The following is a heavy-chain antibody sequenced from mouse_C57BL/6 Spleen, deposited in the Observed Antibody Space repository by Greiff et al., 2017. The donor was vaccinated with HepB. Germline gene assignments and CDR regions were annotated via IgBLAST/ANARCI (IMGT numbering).Heavy chain of an antibody. V-gene: IGHV1-64*01. Sequence: QVQLQQPGAELVKPGASVKLSCKASGYTFTSYWMHWVKQRPGQGLEWIGMIHPNSGSTNYNEKFKSKATLTVDKSSCTAYMQLSSLTSEDSAVYYCARVTPGYYAMDYWGQGTSVTVSS. D-gene: IGHD2-1*01. J-gene: IGHJ4*01. CDR2: IHPNSGST. CDR1: GYTFTSYW. CDR3: ARVTPGYYAMDY.